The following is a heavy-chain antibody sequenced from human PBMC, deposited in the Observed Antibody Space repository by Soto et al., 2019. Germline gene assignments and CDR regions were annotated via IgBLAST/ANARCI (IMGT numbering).Heavy chain of an antibody. J-gene: IGHJ4*02. Sequence: ASVKVSCKASGYTFTSDGISWVRQAPGQGLEWMGWISAYNGNTNYAQKLQGRVTMTTDTSTSTAYMELRSLRSDDTAVYYCARGLQYCGGDCPFDYWGQGTLVTVSS. D-gene: IGHD2-21*01. CDR2: ISAYNGNT. V-gene: IGHV1-18*01. CDR3: ARGLQYCGGDCPFDY. CDR1: GYTFTSDG.